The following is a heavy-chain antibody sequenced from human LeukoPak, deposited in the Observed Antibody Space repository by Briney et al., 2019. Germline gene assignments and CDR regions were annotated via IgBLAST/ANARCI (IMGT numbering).Heavy chain of an antibody. CDR2: IGRSGDYR. V-gene: IGHV3-21*01. D-gene: IGHD6-19*01. CDR1: GFTFSSYT. CDR3: ASQASSGWYTRGAYFDC. J-gene: IGHJ4*02. Sequence: GGSLRLSCAASGFTFSSYTINWVRQAPGKGLEWVSSIGRSGDYRYYSDSVKDRFTISRDNAKNSLYLQMNSLRPEDTAVYYCASQASSGWYTRGAYFDCWGQGALVTVSS.